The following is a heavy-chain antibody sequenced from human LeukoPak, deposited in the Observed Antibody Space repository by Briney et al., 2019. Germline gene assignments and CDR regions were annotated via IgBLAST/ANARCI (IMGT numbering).Heavy chain of an antibody. J-gene: IGHJ4*02. CDR1: GYTFSNYD. V-gene: IGHV1-8*01. CDR3: SRGDY. CDR2: MNPNNGNT. Sequence: ASVKVSCKASGYTFSNYDINWVRQATGQGLEWMGWMNPNNGNTGHAQKLLGRVTLTRDTSINTAYMELTSLRSEDTAVYYCSRGDYWGQGTLVTVSS.